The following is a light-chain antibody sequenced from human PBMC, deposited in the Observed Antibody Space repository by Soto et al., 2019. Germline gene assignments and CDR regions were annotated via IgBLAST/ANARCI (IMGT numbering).Light chain of an antibody. V-gene: IGKV1-5*01. CDR3: QQYVNYPYT. CDR1: QSNSRW. Sequence: DIQMTQSPSTLSPSVGDRVAITCRASQSNSRWLAWYQQKPGKAPKLLIYDASSLASGVPSRFSGSGSGTEFTLTISSLQPDDFVTYYCQQYVNYPYTFGQGTKVDIK. J-gene: IGKJ2*01. CDR2: DAS.